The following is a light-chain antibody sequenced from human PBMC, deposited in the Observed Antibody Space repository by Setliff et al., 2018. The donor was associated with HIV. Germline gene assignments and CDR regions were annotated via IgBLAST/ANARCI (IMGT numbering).Light chain of an antibody. CDR2: QAS. Sequence: QSVLTQPASVSGSPGQSITISCTGTSGDVGRYNFVSWYQQQPGKPPKLMIYQASKRPSGVSNRFSGSKSGNTASLTISGLQAEDEADYYCCSNTGSNTYVFGTGTKVTVL. CDR1: SGDVGRYNF. CDR3: CSNTGSNTYV. V-gene: IGLV2-23*01. J-gene: IGLJ1*01.